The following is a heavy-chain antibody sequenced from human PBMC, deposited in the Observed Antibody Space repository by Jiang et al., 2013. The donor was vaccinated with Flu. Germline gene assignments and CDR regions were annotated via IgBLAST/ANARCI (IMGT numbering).Heavy chain of an antibody. CDR2: MHHDGRT. V-gene: IGHV4-4*02. CDR3: ARALEGCSGNSCTLDP. D-gene: IGHD2-15*01. CDR1: GASITSTNW. J-gene: IGHJ5*02. Sequence: LLKPSETLSLTCAVSGASITSTNWWNWVRQSPGKGLEWIGEMHHDGRTNSNPSLKTRVTISLDNSKNQFSLRLSSVTAADTAVYYCARALEGCSGNSCTLDPWGQGTLVTVSS.